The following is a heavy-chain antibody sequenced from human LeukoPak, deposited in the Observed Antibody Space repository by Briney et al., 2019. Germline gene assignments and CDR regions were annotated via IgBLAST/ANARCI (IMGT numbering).Heavy chain of an antibody. J-gene: IGHJ6*02. CDR3: ATGLCSSTSRYHSYGMDV. D-gene: IGHD2-2*01. CDR2: INTNTGNP. Sequence: ASVKVSCKASGYTFTSYAMNWVRQAPGQGLEWMGWINTNTGNPTYAQGFTGRFVFSLDTSVSTAYLQISSLKAEDTAVYYCATGLCSSTSRYHSYGMDVWGQGTTVTVSS. V-gene: IGHV7-4-1*02. CDR1: GYTFTSYA.